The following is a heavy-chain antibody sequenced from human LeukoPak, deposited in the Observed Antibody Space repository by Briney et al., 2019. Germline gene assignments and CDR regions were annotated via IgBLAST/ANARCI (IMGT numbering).Heavy chain of an antibody. D-gene: IGHD3-3*01. Sequence: AGGSLRLSCAASGFTFSSYAMHWVRQAPGKGLEYVSAISSNGGSTYYANSVKGRFTISRDNSKNTLYLQMGSLRAEDMAVYYCARASGPRSAFDIWGQGTMVTVSS. CDR3: ARASGPRSAFDI. CDR2: ISSNGGST. V-gene: IGHV3-64*01. CDR1: GFTFSSYA. J-gene: IGHJ3*02.